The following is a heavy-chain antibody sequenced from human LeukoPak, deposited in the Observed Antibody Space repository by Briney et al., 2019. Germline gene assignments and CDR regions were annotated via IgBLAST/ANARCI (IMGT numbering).Heavy chain of an antibody. CDR1: GGSISSYY. Sequence: PSETLSLTCTVSGGSISSYYWSWIRQPPGKGLEWIGSIFHTGSTYDNPSLKSRVTTSVDTSKNQFSLSLNSVTAADTAVYYCARRRDGYNFGSFYFDYWGQGILVTVSS. D-gene: IGHD5-24*01. CDR3: ARRRDGYNFGSFYFDY. V-gene: IGHV4-59*08. CDR2: IFHTGST. J-gene: IGHJ4*02.